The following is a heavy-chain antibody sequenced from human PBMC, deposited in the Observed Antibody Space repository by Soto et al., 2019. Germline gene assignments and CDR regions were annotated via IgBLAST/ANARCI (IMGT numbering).Heavy chain of an antibody. D-gene: IGHD3-22*01. Sequence: ETLSLTCTVSGGSISSSSYYWGWIRQPPGKGLEWIGSIYYSGSTYYNPSLKSRVTISVDTSKNQFSLKLSSVTAADTAVYYCARHNSPYYYDSSGLVAFAFDIWGQGTMVTVSS. J-gene: IGHJ3*02. V-gene: IGHV4-39*01. CDR2: IYYSGST. CDR1: GGSISSSSYY. CDR3: ARHNSPYYYDSSGLVAFAFDI.